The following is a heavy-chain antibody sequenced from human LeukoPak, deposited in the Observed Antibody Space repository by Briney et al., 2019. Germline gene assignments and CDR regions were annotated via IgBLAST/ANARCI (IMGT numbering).Heavy chain of an antibody. CDR1: GFTFSDYY. J-gene: IGHJ4*02. CDR3: AREDSSGWTTSGGAFDY. Sequence: GGSLRLSCAASGFTFSDYYMSWIRQAPGKGLEWVSYISSSGSTIYYADSVKGRFTISRDNAKNSLYLQMNSLRAEDTAVYYCAREDSSGWTTSGGAFDYWGQGTLVTVSS. D-gene: IGHD6-19*01. CDR2: ISSSGSTI. V-gene: IGHV3-11*01.